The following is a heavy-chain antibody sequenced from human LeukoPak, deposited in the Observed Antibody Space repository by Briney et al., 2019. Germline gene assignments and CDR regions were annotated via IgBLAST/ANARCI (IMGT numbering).Heavy chain of an antibody. CDR2: VSSSGSTI. V-gene: IGHV3-11*01. CDR3: ARELGRGYVDY. Sequence: GGSLRLSCAASGLTFSDYYMSWIRQAPGKGLEWVSYVSSSGSTIYYADSVKGRFTISRDNAKNSLYLQMNSLRAEDTAVYYCARELGRGYVDYWGHGTLVTVSS. CDR1: GLTFSDYY. J-gene: IGHJ4*01. D-gene: IGHD5-18*01.